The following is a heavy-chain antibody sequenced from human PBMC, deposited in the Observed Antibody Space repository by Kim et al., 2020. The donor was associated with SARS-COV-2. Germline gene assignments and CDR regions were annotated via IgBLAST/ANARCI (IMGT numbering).Heavy chain of an antibody. Sequence: GGSLRLSCAASGFTFSNSWLYWVPQVPGKGLVWFPRIGGVGTSTSYGASVKARFTTSRANAKNTLYLKMNSLRAEDTAMYYCARLIDTAMSTADGRWGQGTLVTVSS. J-gene: IGHJ4*02. CDR1: GFTFSNSW. CDR3: ARLIDTAMSTADGR. V-gene: IGHV3-74*01. CDR2: IGGVGTST. D-gene: IGHD5-18*01.